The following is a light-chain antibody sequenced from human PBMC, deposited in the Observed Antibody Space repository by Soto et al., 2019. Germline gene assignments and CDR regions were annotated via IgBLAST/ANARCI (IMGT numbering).Light chain of an antibody. CDR2: DTS. V-gene: IGLV7-46*01. Sequence: QAVVTQEPSLTVSPGGTVTLTCGSSTGAVTSGHYPYWFQQKPGQAPRTLIYDTSNKYSWTPARFSGSLLGGKAALTLSGAQPEDEAEYYCLLSYNGVGEVFGGGTKLTVL. CDR1: TGAVTSGHY. J-gene: IGLJ2*01. CDR3: LLSYNGVGEV.